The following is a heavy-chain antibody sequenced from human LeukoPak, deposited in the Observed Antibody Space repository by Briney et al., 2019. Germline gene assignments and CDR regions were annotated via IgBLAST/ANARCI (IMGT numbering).Heavy chain of an antibody. CDR2: IKEDGSDK. CDR3: ARGLFLSGYLDAFDL. J-gene: IGHJ3*01. D-gene: IGHD3-22*01. CDR1: GFIFSNYW. V-gene: IGHV3-7*03. Sequence: TGGSLRLSCEATGFIFSNYWMAWVRQAPGKGLEWVANIKEDGSDKNYVVSMEGRFTISRDNAKNSLYLQMNSVRVEDTAVYYCARGLFLSGYLDAFDLWGQGTVVTVSS.